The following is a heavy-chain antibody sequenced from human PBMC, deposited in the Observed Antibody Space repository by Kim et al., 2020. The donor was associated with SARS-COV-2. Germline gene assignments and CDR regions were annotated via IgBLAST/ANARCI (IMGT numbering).Heavy chain of an antibody. Sequence: SVKVSCKASGDTFSSYAISWVRQAPGQGPEWMARIIPILGIANNAQKFQGRITISADKSTTTTYMELSSLGSENTAVYYCARGGRCSGMSRDALDIWGQGTVVTVSS. V-gene: IGHV1-69*04. D-gene: IGHD3-10*02. CDR3: ARGGRCSGMSRDALDI. CDR2: IIPILGIA. CDR1: GDTFSSYA. J-gene: IGHJ3*02.